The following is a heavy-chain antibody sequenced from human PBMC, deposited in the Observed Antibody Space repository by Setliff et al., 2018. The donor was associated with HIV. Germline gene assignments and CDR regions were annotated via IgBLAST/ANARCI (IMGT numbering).Heavy chain of an antibody. D-gene: IGHD3-10*01. J-gene: IGHJ4*02. CDR3: ARDPWVRGVIMAPDY. CDR2: IYYSGST. CDR1: GGSISSSSYY. V-gene: IGHV4-39*07. Sequence: SETLSLTCTVSGGSISSSSYYWGWISQPPGKGLEWIGTIYYSGSTYYNTSLKSRVTISVDTSKTQFSLKLSSVTAADTAVYYCARDPWVRGVIMAPDYWGQGTLVTVSS.